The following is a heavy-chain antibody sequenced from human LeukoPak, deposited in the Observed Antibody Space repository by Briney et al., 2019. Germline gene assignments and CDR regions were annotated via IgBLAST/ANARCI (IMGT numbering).Heavy chain of an antibody. J-gene: IGHJ6*03. CDR1: GGSISSSSYY. V-gene: IGHV4-39*07. D-gene: IGHD1-7*01. CDR3: ARAWYRRTGTFNGGHYYYYMDV. CDR2: IYYSGST. Sequence: SETLSLTCTVSGGSISSSSYYWGWIRQPPGKGLEWIGSIYYSGSTYYNPSLKSRVTISVDTSKNQFSLKLSSVTAADTAVYYCARAWYRRTGTFNGGHYYYYMDVWGKGTTVTVSS.